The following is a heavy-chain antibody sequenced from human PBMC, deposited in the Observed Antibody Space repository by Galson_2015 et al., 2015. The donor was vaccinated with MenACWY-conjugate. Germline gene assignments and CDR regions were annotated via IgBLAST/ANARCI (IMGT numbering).Heavy chain of an antibody. J-gene: IGHJ6*02. CDR1: GDSISGYF. D-gene: IGHD3-16*02. V-gene: IGHV4-59*01. CDR3: ARDNTATVIDYGTDV. Sequence: ETLSLACTVSGDSISGYFWSWIRQPPGKGLEWIGYISYSGSTKYNPSLKSRVTISVDTSRNQFSLRLTSVTAADTALYYCARDNTATVIDYGTDVWGQGTTVTVSS. CDR2: ISYSGST.